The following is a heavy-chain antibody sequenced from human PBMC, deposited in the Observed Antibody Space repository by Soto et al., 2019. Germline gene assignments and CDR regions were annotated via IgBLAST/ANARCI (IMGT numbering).Heavy chain of an antibody. CDR2: IDGSGGIT. CDR3: VKNSGWLNT. Sequence: GVLRLSCAASGFTFGTTDMSWVRQAPGEGLEWVSTIDGSGGITYYADSVKGRFTISRDNSRNTVYLQMNSLRGDDTALYYCVKNSGWLNTWGQGALVTAPQ. J-gene: IGHJ5*02. D-gene: IGHD3-10*01. V-gene: IGHV3-23*01. CDR1: GFTFGTTD.